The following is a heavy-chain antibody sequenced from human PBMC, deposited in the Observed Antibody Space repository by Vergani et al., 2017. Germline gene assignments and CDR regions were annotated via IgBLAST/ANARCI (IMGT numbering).Heavy chain of an antibody. D-gene: IGHD2-2*01. CDR3: AKPPIVPAVTAEHYYYYMDV. J-gene: IGHJ6*03. V-gene: IGHV4-59*11. CDR1: FDSIRNLY. CDR2: IHYSENT. Sequence: QVQLQESGPGLVKSSETLSLTCSVSFDSIRNLYCNWIRQPPGKGLEWIGSIHYSENTNYNPSLKTRVTISVDTSKNQFSLTLTSVTAADTAVYYCAKPPIVPAVTAEHYYYYMDVWGKGTTVTVS.